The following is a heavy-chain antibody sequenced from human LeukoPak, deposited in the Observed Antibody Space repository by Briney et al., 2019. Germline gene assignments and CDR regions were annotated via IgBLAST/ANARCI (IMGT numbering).Heavy chain of an antibody. Sequence: GGSLRLSCAASGFAFSAYAITWVRQAPGKGLEWVSSISASGTGTYYADSVKGRFTISRDNSNNTVWLHMNSLRAEDTALYYCAKDDVILVRVNYFGTDVWGQGTTVAVSS. CDR2: ISASGTGT. D-gene: IGHD3-10*01. CDR1: GFAFSAYA. V-gene: IGHV3-23*01. J-gene: IGHJ6*02. CDR3: AKDDVILVRVNYFGTDV.